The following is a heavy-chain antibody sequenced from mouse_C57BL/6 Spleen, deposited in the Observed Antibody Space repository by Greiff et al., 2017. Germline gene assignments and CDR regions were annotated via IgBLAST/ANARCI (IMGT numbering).Heavy chain of an antibody. CDR3: ARSSYPHWYFDV. CDR2: IYPGSGNT. V-gene: IGHV1-76*01. Sequence: QVQLKQSGAELVRPGASVKLSCKASGYTFTDYYINWVKQRPGQGLEWIARIYPGSGNTYYNEKFKGKATLTAEKSSSTAYMQLSSLTSEDSAVYFCARSSYPHWYFDVWGTGTTVTVSS. D-gene: IGHD1-1*01. CDR1: GYTFTDYY. J-gene: IGHJ1*03.